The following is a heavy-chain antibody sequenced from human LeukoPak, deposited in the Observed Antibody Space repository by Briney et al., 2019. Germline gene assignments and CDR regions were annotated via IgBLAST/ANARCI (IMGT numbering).Heavy chain of an antibody. CDR2: ISYDGRNK. D-gene: IGHD3-22*01. J-gene: IGHJ4*02. CDR3: ARDVGSSDYYCYYN. CDR1: GFSFSNYA. V-gene: IGHV3-30*04. Sequence: GRSLRLSCAASGFSFSNYALHWVRQAPGKGLEWVAVISYDGRNKYYADSVKGRFTISRDNSMDTLFLQMNSLRPEDTAVYYCARDVGSSDYYCYYNWGQGTLVTVSS.